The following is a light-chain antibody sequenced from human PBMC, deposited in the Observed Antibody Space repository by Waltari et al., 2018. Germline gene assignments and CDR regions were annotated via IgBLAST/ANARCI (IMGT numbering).Light chain of an antibody. Sequence: DIVMTQTPLSLPVTLGEPASISCRSSQRLLDSEDGNTYLDWYLQKPGQSPQLLIYEVSNRASGVPDRFSGSGSDTDFTLKISRVEAEDVGVYYCMQGIEYPFTFGPGTKLDIK. V-gene: IGKV2-40*01. CDR1: QRLLDSEDGNTY. J-gene: IGKJ3*01. CDR3: MQGIEYPFT. CDR2: EVS.